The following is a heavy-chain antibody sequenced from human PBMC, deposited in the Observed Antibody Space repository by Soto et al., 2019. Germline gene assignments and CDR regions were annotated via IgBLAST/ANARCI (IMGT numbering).Heavy chain of an antibody. J-gene: IGHJ4*01. Sequence: EVQLVESGGGLVKPGGSLRLSCAVSGFTFSSCTMNWVRQAPGKGLEWVSSISSSGSMYYADSVKGRFTISRDNGKNSLYRQMNSLRAEDTAVYYCSREVQPVCRREYDYWGQGTLVNVSS. CDR2: ISSSGSM. CDR3: SREVQPVCRREYDY. CDR1: GFTFSSCT. V-gene: IGHV3-21*01. D-gene: IGHD1-1*01.